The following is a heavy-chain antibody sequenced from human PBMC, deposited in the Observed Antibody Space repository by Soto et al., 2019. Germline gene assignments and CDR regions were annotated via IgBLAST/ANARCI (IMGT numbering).Heavy chain of an antibody. V-gene: IGHV1-46*01. CDR2: INPSGGST. CDR1: GYTFTSYY. CDR3: ARDAYCSSTSCYYYYMDV. D-gene: IGHD2-2*01. J-gene: IGHJ6*03. Sequence: ASVKVSCKASGYTFTSYYMHWVRQAPGQGLEWMGIINPSGGSTSYAQKFQGWVTMTRDTSISTAYMELSRLRSDDTAVYYFARDAYCSSTSCYYYYMDVWGKGTTVTVSS.